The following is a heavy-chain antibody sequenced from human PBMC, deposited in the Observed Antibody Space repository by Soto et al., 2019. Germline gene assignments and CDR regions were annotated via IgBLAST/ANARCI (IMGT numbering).Heavy chain of an antibody. J-gene: IGHJ3*02. CDR1: GGSISSGGYY. V-gene: IGHV4-61*08. CDR3: ARQQWLVLNAFDI. D-gene: IGHD6-19*01. Sequence: SETLSLTCTVSGGSISSGGYYWSWIRQHPGTGLEWIGHIYYSGSTNYNPSLKSRVTISVDTSKNQFSLKLSSVTAADTAVYYCARQQWLVLNAFDIWGQGTMVTVSS. CDR2: IYYSGST.